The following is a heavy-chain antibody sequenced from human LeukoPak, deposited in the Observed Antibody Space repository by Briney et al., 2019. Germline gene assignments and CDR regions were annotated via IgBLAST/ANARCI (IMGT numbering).Heavy chain of an antibody. CDR3: ASGTVASMDI. Sequence: SVKVSCKASGGTLHSYTINWVRQAPGQGLEWMGGIIPIFATTNYAQKFQGRVTITADESTSTAYMELSSLSSEDTAVYYCASGTVASMDIWGQGTMVTVSS. CDR2: IIPIFATT. CDR1: GGTLHSYT. D-gene: IGHD5-12*01. J-gene: IGHJ3*02. V-gene: IGHV1-69*01.